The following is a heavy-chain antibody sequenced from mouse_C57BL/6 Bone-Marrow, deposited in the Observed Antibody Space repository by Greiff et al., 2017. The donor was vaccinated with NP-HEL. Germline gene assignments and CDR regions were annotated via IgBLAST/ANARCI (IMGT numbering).Heavy chain of an antibody. CDR3: ARIGYYYGSSYGFAY. J-gene: IGHJ3*01. Sequence: EVQLQQSGPELVKPGASVKISCKASGYTFTDYYMNWVKQSHGKSLEWIGDINPNNGGTSYNQKFKGKATLTVDKSSSTAYMELRSLTSEDSAVYYCARIGYYYGSSYGFAYWGQGTLVTVSA. CDR2: INPNNGGT. CDR1: GYTFTDYY. D-gene: IGHD1-1*01. V-gene: IGHV1-26*01.